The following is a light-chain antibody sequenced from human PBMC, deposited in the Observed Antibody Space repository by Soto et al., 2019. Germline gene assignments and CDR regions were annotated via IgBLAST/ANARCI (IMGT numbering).Light chain of an antibody. CDR2: DAS. Sequence: ENVLTQSPGTLSLSPGERATLSCSASQSVSSYLAWYQQKPGQAPRLLIYDASNRATGIPARFSGSGSGTDFTLTISSLEPEDFAVYYCQQRSNWPLITFGQGTRLEIK. CDR3: QQRSNWPLIT. V-gene: IGKV3-11*01. J-gene: IGKJ5*01. CDR1: QSVSSY.